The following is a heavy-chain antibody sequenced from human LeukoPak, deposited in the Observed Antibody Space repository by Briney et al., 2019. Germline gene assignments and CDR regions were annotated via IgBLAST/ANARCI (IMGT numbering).Heavy chain of an antibody. J-gene: IGHJ5*02. Sequence: GGSLRLSCAASGFTFSSYAMTWVRQAPGKGLEWVSAISASGGSTYYADYVKGRFTIARNNSKNTLYLQMNGLRAEDAAIYYCAKKSLRGYTYGRDDDHWGQGTLVTVSS. D-gene: IGHD5-18*01. CDR1: GFTFSSYA. CDR2: ISASGGST. CDR3: AKKSLRGYTYGRDDDH. V-gene: IGHV3-23*01.